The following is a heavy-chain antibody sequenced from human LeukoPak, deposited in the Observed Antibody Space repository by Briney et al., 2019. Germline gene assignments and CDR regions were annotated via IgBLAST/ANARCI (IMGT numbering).Heavy chain of an antibody. CDR2: INAGNGNT. CDR3: ATGLPRITMIVVVGDDAFDI. V-gene: IGHV1-3*01. D-gene: IGHD3-22*01. CDR1: GYIFTRYA. J-gene: IGHJ3*02. Sequence: ASVTVSCKPSGYIFTRYAIHWVRQAPGQRLEWMGWINAGNGNTKNSRKMQGRVTITRDTSTDTAYMELSSLRSEDTAVYYCATGLPRITMIVVVGDDAFDIWGQGTMVTVSS.